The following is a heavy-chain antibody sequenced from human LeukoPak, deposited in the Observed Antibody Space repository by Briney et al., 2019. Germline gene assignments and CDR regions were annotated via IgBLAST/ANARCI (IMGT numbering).Heavy chain of an antibody. Sequence: PGGSLRLSCAASGFTFSSYSMNWVRQAPGKGLEWVSSISSSSSYIYYADSVKGRFTISRDNAKNSLYLQMNSLRAEDTAVYYCARDRTTVTPLVDYWGQGTLVTVSS. V-gene: IGHV3-21*01. J-gene: IGHJ4*02. CDR2: ISSSSSYI. D-gene: IGHD4-17*01. CDR1: GFTFSSYS. CDR3: ARDRTTVTPLVDY.